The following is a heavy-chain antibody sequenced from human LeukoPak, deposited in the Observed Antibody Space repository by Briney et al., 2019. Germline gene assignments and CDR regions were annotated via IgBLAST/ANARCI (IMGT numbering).Heavy chain of an antibody. CDR2: IYTSGST. CDR1: GGSISSYY. V-gene: IGHV4-4*07. D-gene: IGHD3-3*01. Sequence: SETLSLTCTVSGGSISSYYWSWIRKPAGRGLEWIGRIYTSGSTNYNPSLKSRVTMSVDTSKNQFSLKLRSVTAADTAVYYCARDHQGTYFDFWSGSKANNYYYMDVWGKGTTVTVSS. CDR3: ARDHQGTYFDFWSGSKANNYYYMDV. J-gene: IGHJ6*03.